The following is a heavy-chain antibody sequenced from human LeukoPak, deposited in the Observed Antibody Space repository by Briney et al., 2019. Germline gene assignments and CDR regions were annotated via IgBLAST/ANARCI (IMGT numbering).Heavy chain of an antibody. V-gene: IGHV4-30-2*01. CDR3: AKAIMAAFEI. D-gene: IGHD5-24*01. CDR2: IYHTGTT. Sequence: SETLSLTCAVSGGSISGGSYSWVWLRQAPGKDLKSIGYIYHTGTTYYNPSLQSRFTRSIDRSTNHCSLKLTPATAANTAVYYSAKAIMAAFEIWGQGKMGTVSS. J-gene: IGHJ3*02. CDR1: GGSISGGSYS.